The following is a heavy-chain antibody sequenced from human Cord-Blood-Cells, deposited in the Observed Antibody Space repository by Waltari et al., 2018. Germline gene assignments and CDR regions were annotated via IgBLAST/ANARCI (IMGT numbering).Heavy chain of an antibody. CDR2: IYHSGST. Sequence: QVQLQESGPGLVKPSETLSLTCTVSGYSISSVYYWGWIRQPPGKGLEWIGSIYHSGSTYYNPSLKSRVTISVDTSKNQFSLKLSSVTAADTAVYYCARGITGITADYWGQGTLVTVSS. J-gene: IGHJ4*02. V-gene: IGHV4-38-2*02. CDR1: GYSISSVYY. D-gene: IGHD1-20*01. CDR3: ARGITGITADY.